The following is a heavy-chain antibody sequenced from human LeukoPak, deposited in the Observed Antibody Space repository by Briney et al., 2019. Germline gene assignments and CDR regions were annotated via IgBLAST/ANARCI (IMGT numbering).Heavy chain of an antibody. CDR3: ARDADMGYSGYDWFRY. CDR2: ISYDGSNK. V-gene: IGHV3-30*04. CDR1: GFTFSSYA. J-gene: IGHJ4*02. D-gene: IGHD5-12*01. Sequence: GGSLRLSCAASGFTFSSYAMRCVRQAPGKGLECLAVISYDGSNKYYADSVKGRFTISRDNSKNTLYLQMNSLRAEDTAVYYCARDADMGYSGYDWFRYWGQGTLVTVSS.